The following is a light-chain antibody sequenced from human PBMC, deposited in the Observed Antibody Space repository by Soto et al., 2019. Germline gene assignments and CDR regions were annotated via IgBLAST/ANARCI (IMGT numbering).Light chain of an antibody. Sequence: QSVLTQPPSASGSPGQSVAISCTGTSSDVGGYSYVSWYQHLPGKAPKLLIFDVTHRPSGVSDRFSGSKSGNTASLTISGVRPDEEADYYCCSYTDIALDVVFGGGAKLTVL. CDR1: SSDVGGYSY. CDR3: CSYTDIALDVV. J-gene: IGLJ2*01. CDR2: DVT. V-gene: IGLV2-8*01.